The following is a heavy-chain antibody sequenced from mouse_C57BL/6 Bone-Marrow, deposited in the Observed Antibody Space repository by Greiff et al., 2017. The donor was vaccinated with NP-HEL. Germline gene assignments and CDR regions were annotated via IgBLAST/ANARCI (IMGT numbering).Heavy chain of an antibody. CDR3: ARAGYYLFAY. CDR1: GYTFTSYW. CDR2: IYPGSGST. D-gene: IGHD2-3*01. J-gene: IGHJ3*01. V-gene: IGHV1-55*01. Sequence: QVQLQQPGAELVQPGASVKMSCKASGYTFTSYWITWVQQSPGQGLEWIGDIYPGSGSTNYNEKFKSKVTLTVNTSSSTDYMQLSSLTSEDSAVYYCARAGYYLFAYWGQGTLVTVSA.